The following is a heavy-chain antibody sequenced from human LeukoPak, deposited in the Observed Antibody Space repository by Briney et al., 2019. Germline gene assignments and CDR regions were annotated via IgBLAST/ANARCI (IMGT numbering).Heavy chain of an antibody. D-gene: IGHD5-12*01. CDR2: ISATGGTT. V-gene: IGHV3-23*01. CDR3: AKDSHASPTIKDY. Sequence: GGSLRLSCAASGFTFSSFAMNWVRQAPGKGLEWVSTISATGGTTTYAESVKGRFTISRDNSKNTLYVQMDSLRAEDTAVYYCAKDSHASPTIKDYWGQGTLVTVSS. CDR1: GFTFSSFA. J-gene: IGHJ4*02.